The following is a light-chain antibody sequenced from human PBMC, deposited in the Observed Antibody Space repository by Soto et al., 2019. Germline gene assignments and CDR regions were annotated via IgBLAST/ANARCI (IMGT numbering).Light chain of an antibody. CDR2: DTS. V-gene: IGKV1-8*01. CDR3: QPYNNWPLT. J-gene: IGKJ4*01. CDR1: QGISSY. Sequence: AIRMTQSPSSFSASTGDRVTITCRASQGISSYLAWYQQKPGQTPRLLIYDTSTRATGVPTRFSGSRSGAEFTLTINSLQSEDFAVYYCQPYNNWPLTFGGGTKVDIK.